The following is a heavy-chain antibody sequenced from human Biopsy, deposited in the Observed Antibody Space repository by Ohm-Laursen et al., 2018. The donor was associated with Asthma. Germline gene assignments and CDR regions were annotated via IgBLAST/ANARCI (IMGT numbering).Heavy chain of an antibody. CDR2: TNERGVT. Sequence: SETLSLTCRVYPGSFSGFFWTWIRQSPGKGLEWIGETNERGVTNNNPSLKSRVIISIDTYWNRLSLKLTSVTAADTAVYYCARGPELDVWGQGTTVTVSS. CDR3: ARGPELDV. J-gene: IGHJ6*02. CDR1: PGSFSGFF. V-gene: IGHV4-34*01.